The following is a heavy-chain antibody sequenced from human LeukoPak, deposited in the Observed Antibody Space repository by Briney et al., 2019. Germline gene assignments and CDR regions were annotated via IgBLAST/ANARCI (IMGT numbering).Heavy chain of an antibody. Sequence: GGSLRLSCAASGFTFSNYGLHWVRQAPGKGLEWVAVIWYDGGNKYYADSVKGRFTISRDNSKDTLYLQMNSLSAEDTAVYYCAEDQSKTVTPRHCFDSWGQGTLVTVSS. V-gene: IGHV3-33*06. D-gene: IGHD4-17*01. J-gene: IGHJ4*02. CDR3: AEDQSKTVTPRHCFDS. CDR1: GFTFSNYG. CDR2: IWYDGGNK.